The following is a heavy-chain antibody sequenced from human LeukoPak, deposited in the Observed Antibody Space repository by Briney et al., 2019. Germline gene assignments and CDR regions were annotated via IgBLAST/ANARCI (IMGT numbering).Heavy chain of an antibody. D-gene: IGHD5-18*01. Sequence: ASVKVSCKASGYTFTGYYMHWVRQAPGQGLEWMGWINPNSGGTNHAQKFQGRVTMTRDTSISTAYMELSRLRSDDTAVYYCARGGYSYGLGAEYFQHWGQGTLVTVSS. J-gene: IGHJ1*01. CDR3: ARGGYSYGLGAEYFQH. V-gene: IGHV1-2*02. CDR2: INPNSGGT. CDR1: GYTFTGYY.